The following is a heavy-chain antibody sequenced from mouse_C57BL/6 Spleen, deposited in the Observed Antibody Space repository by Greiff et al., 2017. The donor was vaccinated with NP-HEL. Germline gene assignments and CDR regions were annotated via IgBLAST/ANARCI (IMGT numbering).Heavy chain of an antibody. J-gene: IGHJ4*01. CDR2: INPNNGGT. Sequence: EVQLPQSGPELVKPGASVKISCKASGYTFTDYYMNWVKQSHGKSLEWIGDINPNNGGTSYNQKFKGKATLTVDKSSSTAYMALRSLTSEDAAVYYCARRRRYDGYYAMDYWGQGTSVTVSS. CDR3: ARRRRYDGYYAMDY. D-gene: IGHD2-14*01. V-gene: IGHV1-26*01. CDR1: GYTFTDYY.